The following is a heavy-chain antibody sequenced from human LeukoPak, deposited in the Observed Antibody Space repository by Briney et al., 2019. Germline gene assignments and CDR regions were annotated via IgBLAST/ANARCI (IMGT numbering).Heavy chain of an antibody. CDR3: VSAYGGLLDY. Sequence: QPGGSLRLSCAASGFTFSSYEMNWVCQAPGKGLEWVSYISGSDNTIYYADSVKGRFTISRDNTKNSLYMQMNSLRAEDTAVYYCVSAYGGLLDYWGQGTLVTVSS. D-gene: IGHD3-16*01. J-gene: IGHJ4*02. CDR1: GFTFSSYE. V-gene: IGHV3-48*03. CDR2: ISGSDNTI.